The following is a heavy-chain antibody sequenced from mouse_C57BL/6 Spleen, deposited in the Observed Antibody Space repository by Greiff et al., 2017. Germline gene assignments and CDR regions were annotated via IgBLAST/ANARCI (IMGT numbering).Heavy chain of an antibody. J-gene: IGHJ4*01. CDR1: GYTFTGYW. CDR3: ARSGIYDGYYYYAMDD. D-gene: IGHD2-3*01. Sequence: QVQLQQSGAELMKPGASVKLSCKATGYTFTGYWIEWVKQRPGHGLEWIGEILPGSGSTNSNEKFKGKATLTADTSSNTAYMQLSSLTTEDSAIYYCARSGIYDGYYYYAMDDWGQGTSVTVSS. V-gene: IGHV1-9*01. CDR2: ILPGSGST.